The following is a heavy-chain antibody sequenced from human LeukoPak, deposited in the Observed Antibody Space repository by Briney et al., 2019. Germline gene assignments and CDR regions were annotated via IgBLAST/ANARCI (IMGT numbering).Heavy chain of an antibody. CDR2: ISVSGIT. Sequence: TGGSVRLSCVASGLTFSSNSMSWVRQPPGMGLEWVSGISVSGITVYADSVKGRLTISRDNSKNTLYLQTNNLRAEDTALYYCARGFSARGRFDPWGQGTQVTVSS. D-gene: IGHD2-15*01. J-gene: IGHJ5*02. CDR3: ARGFSARGRFDP. CDR1: GLTFSSNS. V-gene: IGHV3-23*01.